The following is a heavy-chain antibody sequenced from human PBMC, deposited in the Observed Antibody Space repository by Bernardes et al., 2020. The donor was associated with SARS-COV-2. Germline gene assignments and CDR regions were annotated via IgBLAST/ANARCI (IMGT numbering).Heavy chain of an antibody. CDR2: IHVTGTP. CDR3: ARASSWVFDY. D-gene: IGHD2-2*01. J-gene: IGHJ4*03. V-gene: IGHV4-61*02. CDR1: GDSISSGRYY. Sequence: SETLSLTCTVSGDSISSGRYYWTWIRQPAGKGLEWIGRIHVTGTPNYSPSLRNRLTISIDTSKNQLSLKLSSVTAADTALYYCARASSWVFDYWGQGTTVTVSS.